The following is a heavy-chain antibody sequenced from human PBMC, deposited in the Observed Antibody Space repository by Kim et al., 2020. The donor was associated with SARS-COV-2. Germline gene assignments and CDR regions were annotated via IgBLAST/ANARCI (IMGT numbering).Heavy chain of an antibody. CDR2: INPSGGST. Sequence: ASVKVSCKASGYTFTSYYMHWVRQAPGQGLEWMGIINPSGGSTSYAQMFQGRVTMTRDTSTSTVYMELSSLRSEDTAVYYCAARTIAVADFDYWGQGTLVTVSS. V-gene: IGHV1-46*01. CDR1: GYTFTSYY. CDR3: AARTIAVADFDY. J-gene: IGHJ4*02. D-gene: IGHD6-19*01.